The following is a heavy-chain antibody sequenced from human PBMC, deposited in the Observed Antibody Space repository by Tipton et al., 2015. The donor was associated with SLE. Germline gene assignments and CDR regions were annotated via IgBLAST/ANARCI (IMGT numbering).Heavy chain of an antibody. V-gene: IGHV1-69*06. J-gene: IGHJ4*02. D-gene: IGHD2-2*01. CDR1: GGTFSSYA. CDR3: ARGGLLGGYCSSTSCYYYFDY. CDR2: IIPIFGTA. Sequence: QLVQSGPEVKKPGSSVKVSCKASGGTFSSYAISWVRQAPGQGLEWMGRIIPIFGTANYAQKFQGRVTITADKSTSTAYMELSSLRSEDTAVYYCARGGLLGGYCSSTSCYYYFDYWGQGTLVTVSS.